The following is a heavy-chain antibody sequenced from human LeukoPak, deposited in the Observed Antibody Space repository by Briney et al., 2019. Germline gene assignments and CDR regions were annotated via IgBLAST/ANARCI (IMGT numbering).Heavy chain of an antibody. D-gene: IGHD3-10*01. CDR1: GGSISDYS. J-gene: IGHJ5*02. CDR2: IYYSGSA. V-gene: IGHV4-59*01. Sequence: SETLSLTCTVSGGSISDYSWSWIRQPPGKGLEWIGNIYYSGSANHNPSLKSRVTISRDTSKNQFSLKLTSVTTADTAVYYCARGGSGSYYNVEAWGQGTLVTVSS. CDR3: ARGGSGSYYNVEA.